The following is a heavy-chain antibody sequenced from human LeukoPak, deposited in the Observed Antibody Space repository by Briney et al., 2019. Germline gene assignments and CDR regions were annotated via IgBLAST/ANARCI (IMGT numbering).Heavy chain of an antibody. CDR2: ISRTSTYI. J-gene: IGHJ4*02. D-gene: IGHD5-18*01. V-gene: IGHV3-21*01. Sequence: GGSLRLSCAASGFTFSSYKMNWVRQAPGKGLEWVSSISRTSTYIYYSDSVKGRFTISRDNAKNSLHLQMNSLGAEDTAVYYCARRASSERGHSYGLDYWGQGTLVTVSS. CDR1: GFTFSSYK. CDR3: ARRASSERGHSYGLDY.